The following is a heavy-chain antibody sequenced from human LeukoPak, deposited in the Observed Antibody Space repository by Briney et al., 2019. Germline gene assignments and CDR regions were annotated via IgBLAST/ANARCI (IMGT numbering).Heavy chain of an antibody. Sequence: SETLSLTCTVSGGSISSYYWSWIRQPPGKGLEWIGYIYYSGSTNYNPSLKSRVTISVDTSKIQFSLKPSSVTAADTAVYYCARGPSQYDSSGYGPFKHWGQGTLVTASS. D-gene: IGHD3-22*01. J-gene: IGHJ1*01. CDR2: IYYSGST. CDR1: GGSISSYY. V-gene: IGHV4-59*01. CDR3: ARGPSQYDSSGYGPFKH.